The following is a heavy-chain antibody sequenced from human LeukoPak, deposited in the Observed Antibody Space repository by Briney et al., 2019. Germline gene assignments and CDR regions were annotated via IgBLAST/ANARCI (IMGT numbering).Heavy chain of an antibody. Sequence: GGSLRLSCAASGFTFSNYAMSWVRQAPGKGLEWVSAMSGSGSSTWYADSVKGRLTISRDDSKNTLFLQMNSLRAEDTAVYYCAKDLYDSSGSRYDYWGQGTLVTVSS. V-gene: IGHV3-23*01. J-gene: IGHJ4*02. D-gene: IGHD3-22*01. CDR1: GFTFSNYA. CDR2: MSGSGSST. CDR3: AKDLYDSSGSRYDY.